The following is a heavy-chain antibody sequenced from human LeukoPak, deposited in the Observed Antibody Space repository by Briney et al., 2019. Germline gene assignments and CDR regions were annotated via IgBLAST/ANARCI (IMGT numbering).Heavy chain of an antibody. Sequence: GGSLRLSCAAPGLTFSSYAMSWVRQAPGKGLEWVSVITGSGGSTYYADSVKGRFTISRDNSKNTLYLRVNSLRAEDTAVYYCARGQLWFGELLDDAFHMWGQGTMVTVSS. V-gene: IGHV3-23*01. CDR2: ITGSGGST. CDR1: GLTFSSYA. CDR3: ARGQLWFGELLDDAFHM. D-gene: IGHD3-10*01. J-gene: IGHJ3*02.